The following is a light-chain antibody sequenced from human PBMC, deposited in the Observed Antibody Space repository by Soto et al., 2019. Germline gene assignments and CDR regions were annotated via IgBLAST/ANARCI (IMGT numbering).Light chain of an antibody. CDR2: SDD. V-gene: IGLV1-44*01. Sequence: QSVLTQPPSASGTPGQRVTISCSGSNSNIGRNTVSWYQQVPGTAPKSLIYSDDQRPSGVPDRISGSRSGTSASLAISGLQSGDEAEYYCAAWDDTLRARVFGGGTKLTV. CDR1: NSNIGRNT. J-gene: IGLJ2*01. CDR3: AAWDDTLRARV.